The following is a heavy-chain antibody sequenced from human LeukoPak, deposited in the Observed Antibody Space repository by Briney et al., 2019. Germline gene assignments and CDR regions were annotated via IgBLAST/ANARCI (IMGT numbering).Heavy chain of an antibody. J-gene: IGHJ4*02. V-gene: IGHV3-30*04. Sequence: GRSLRLSCAASGFSFSTYAIHWVRQAPGKGLEWVAVISYDGRDKHHVDSVKGRFIISRDNSKNTLYLHMNSLRVEDTAVYYCAKGASGWYPGFDYWGQGIVVTVSS. CDR2: ISYDGRDK. CDR1: GFSFSTYA. CDR3: AKGASGWYPGFDY. D-gene: IGHD6-19*01.